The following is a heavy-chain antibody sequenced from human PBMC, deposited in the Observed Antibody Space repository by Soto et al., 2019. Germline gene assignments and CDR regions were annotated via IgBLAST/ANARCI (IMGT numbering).Heavy chain of an antibody. CDR1: GGSISSGDYY. CDR2: IYYSGST. J-gene: IGHJ4*02. D-gene: IGHD3-3*01. V-gene: IGHV4-30-4*01. CDR3: ARDSVNTIFGVVIGDY. Sequence: PSETLSLTCTVSGGSISSGDYYWSWIRQPPGKGLEWIGYIYYSGSTYYNPSLKSRVTISVDTSKNQFSLKLSSVTAADTAVYYCARDSVNTIFGVVIGDYWGQGTLVTVSS.